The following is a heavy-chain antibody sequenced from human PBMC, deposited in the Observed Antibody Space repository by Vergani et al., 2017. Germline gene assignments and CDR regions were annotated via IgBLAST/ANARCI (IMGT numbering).Heavy chain of an antibody. CDR3: AKDGAYYYDSSGGNFDY. CDR1: GFTFSSYG. Sequence: QVQLVESGGGVVQPGRSLRLSCAASGFTFSSYGMHWVRQAPGKGLEGVAVIAYDGSNKYYADSVKGRFTISRDNSKNTLYLQMNSLRADDTAVYYCAKDGAYYYDSSGGNFDYWGQGTLVTVSS. J-gene: IGHJ4*02. CDR2: IAYDGSNK. D-gene: IGHD3-22*01. V-gene: IGHV3-30*18.